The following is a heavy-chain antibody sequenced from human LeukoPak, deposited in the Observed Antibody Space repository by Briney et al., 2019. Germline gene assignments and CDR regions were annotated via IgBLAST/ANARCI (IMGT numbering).Heavy chain of an antibody. CDR2: INHSGST. D-gene: IGHD5-24*01. V-gene: IGHV4-34*01. Sequence: SETLSLTCAVYGGSFSGYYWSWIRQPPGKGLEWIGEINHSGSTNYNPSLKSRVTISVDTPKNQFSLKLSSVTAADTAVYYCARGRDGYNYGYWGQGTLVTVSS. CDR1: GGSFSGYY. J-gene: IGHJ4*02. CDR3: ARGRDGYNYGY.